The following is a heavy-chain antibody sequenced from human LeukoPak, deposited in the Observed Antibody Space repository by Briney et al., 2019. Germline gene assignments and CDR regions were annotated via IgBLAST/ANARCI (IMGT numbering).Heavy chain of an antibody. D-gene: IGHD3-22*01. CDR1: GFTFNNYN. CDR3: AKVRAYYYDSSEDY. V-gene: IGHV3-23*01. J-gene: IGHJ4*02. Sequence: GGSLRLSCAASGFTFNNYNTNWVRQAPGKGLEWVPAISGSGGSTYYADSVKGRFTISRDNSKNTLYLQMNSLRAEDTAVYYCAKVRAYYYDSSEDYWGQGTLVTVSS. CDR2: ISGSGGST.